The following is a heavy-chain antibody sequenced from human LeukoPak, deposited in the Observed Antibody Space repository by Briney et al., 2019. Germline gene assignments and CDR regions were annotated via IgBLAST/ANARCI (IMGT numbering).Heavy chain of an antibody. J-gene: IGHJ6*03. CDR2: ISSSGSTI. V-gene: IGHV3-11*01. D-gene: IGHD3-9*01. CDR3: ARVTRGYDILTGYLNYYYYYMDV. Sequence: GGSLRLSCAASGFTFSDYYMSWIRQAPGKGLEWVSYISSSGSTIYYADSVKGRFTISRDNAKNSLYLQMNSLRAEDTAVYYCARVTRGYDILTGYLNYYYYYMDVWGKGTTVTISS. CDR1: GFTFSDYY.